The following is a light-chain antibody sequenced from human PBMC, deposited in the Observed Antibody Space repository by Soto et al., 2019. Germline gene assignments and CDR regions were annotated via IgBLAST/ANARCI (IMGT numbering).Light chain of an antibody. CDR2: GAS. CDR3: QQYGSSPLFT. CDR1: QRVSSSY. J-gene: IGKJ5*01. Sequence: EIVLTQSPGTLSLSPGERATLSCRASQRVSSSYLAWYQQKPGLAPRLLIYGASSRATGVPDRFSGSGSGTDFTLTISTMEPEAFAVYYCQQYGSSPLFTFGQGTRLEIK. V-gene: IGKV3-20*01.